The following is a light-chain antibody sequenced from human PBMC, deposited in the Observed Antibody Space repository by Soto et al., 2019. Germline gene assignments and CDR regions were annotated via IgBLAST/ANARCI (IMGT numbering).Light chain of an antibody. J-gene: IGKJ4*01. V-gene: IGKV3-11*01. CDR3: QQRSDWPST. Sequence: EIVLTQSPATLSLSPGERATLSCRASQSVSSYLAWYQKKPGQAPRLLIYDASNRATGIQARFSGSGSGTDFTLTISSLDPEDFAVYYCQQRSDWPSTFGEGTSVEIK. CDR1: QSVSSY. CDR2: DAS.